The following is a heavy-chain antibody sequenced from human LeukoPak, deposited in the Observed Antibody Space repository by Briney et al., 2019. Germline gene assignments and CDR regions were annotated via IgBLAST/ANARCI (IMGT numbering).Heavy chain of an antibody. Sequence: SETLSLTCAVYGGSFSGYYWSWIRQPPGKGLEWIGEINHSGSTNYNPSLKSRVTISVDTSKNQFSLKLSSVTAADTAVYYCASSPTYYCSSTSCYQNAFDIWGQGTMVTVSS. CDR2: INHSGST. CDR3: ASSPTYYCSSTSCYQNAFDI. CDR1: GGSFSGYY. V-gene: IGHV4-34*01. J-gene: IGHJ3*02. D-gene: IGHD2-2*01.